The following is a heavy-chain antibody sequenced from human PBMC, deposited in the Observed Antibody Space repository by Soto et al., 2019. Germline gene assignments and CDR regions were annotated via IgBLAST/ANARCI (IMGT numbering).Heavy chain of an antibody. CDR3: ARDPAP. CDR2: IYNSGTT. J-gene: IGHJ5*02. Sequence: QVQLRESGPGLVKPSEPLSLTCTVSGGSITRGGYYWSWIRQHPGKGLEWIGYIYNSGTTYYNPSLKSRVTISVDTSKNQFSLKLTSVTAADTAVYYCARDPAPWGQGTLVTVSS. CDR1: GGSITRGGYY. V-gene: IGHV4-31*03.